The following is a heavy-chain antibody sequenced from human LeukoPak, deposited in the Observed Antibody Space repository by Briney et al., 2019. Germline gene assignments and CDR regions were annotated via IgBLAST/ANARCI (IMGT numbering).Heavy chain of an antibody. CDR1: GFTFSSYA. CDR2: ISYDGSNK. V-gene: IGHV3-30-3*01. D-gene: IGHD2-2*02. Sequence: GGSLRLSCAASGFTFSSYAMHWVRQAPGKGLEWVAGISYDGSNKYYADSVKGRFTISRDNSKNTLYLQMNSLRAEDTAVYYCARERINCSSTSCYTEFDYWGQGTLVTVSS. CDR3: ARERINCSSTSCYTEFDY. J-gene: IGHJ4*02.